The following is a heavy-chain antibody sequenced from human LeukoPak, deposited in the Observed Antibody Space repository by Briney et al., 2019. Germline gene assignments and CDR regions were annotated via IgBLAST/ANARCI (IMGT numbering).Heavy chain of an antibody. CDR3: AKDLRDAYNIVDY. D-gene: IGHD5-24*01. CDR2: ISASGAST. V-gene: IGHV3-23*01. Sequence: QSGGSLRLSCAASGFTFSNYAMTWVRQAPGKGLEWVSAISASGASTYYADSVKGRFTISRDNSKNTLFLQMNSLRAEDTALYYCAKDLRDAYNIVDYWGQGTLVTVSS. J-gene: IGHJ4*02. CDR1: GFTFSNYA.